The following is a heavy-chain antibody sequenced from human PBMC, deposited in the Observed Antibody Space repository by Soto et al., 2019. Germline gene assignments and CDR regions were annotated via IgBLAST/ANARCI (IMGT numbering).Heavy chain of an antibody. CDR1: GGSISSGTYY. Sequence: PSETLSLTCTVSGGSISSGTYYWTWVRQRPGEGLEWIGFISHSGRTYYNPSLKSRAAISVDTSENQFSLRLSSVTAADTAVYFCDRDSDSCIRGNCYGNFDFSGQGTLLTVSS. CDR2: ISHSGRT. CDR3: DRDSDSCIRGNCYGNFDF. V-gene: IGHV4-31*03. D-gene: IGHD2-21*01. J-gene: IGHJ4*01.